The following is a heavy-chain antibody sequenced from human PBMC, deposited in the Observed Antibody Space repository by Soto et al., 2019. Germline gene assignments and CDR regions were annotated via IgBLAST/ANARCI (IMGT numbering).Heavy chain of an antibody. Sequence: GASVKVSCKASGYTFTGYYMHWVRQAPGQGLEWMGWINPNSGGTNYAQKFQGWVTMTRDTSISTAYMELSRLRSDDTAVYYCARGPYYYDSSGYYTYWGQGTLVTVS. CDR2: INPNSGGT. V-gene: IGHV1-2*04. CDR3: ARGPYYYDSSGYYTY. J-gene: IGHJ4*02. CDR1: GYTFTGYY. D-gene: IGHD3-22*01.